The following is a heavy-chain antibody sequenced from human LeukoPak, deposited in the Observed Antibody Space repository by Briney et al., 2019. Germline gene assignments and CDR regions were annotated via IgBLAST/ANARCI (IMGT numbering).Heavy chain of an antibody. Sequence: SETLSLTCTVSGGSISSHYWSWIRQPPGKGLEWIGYIYYSGSTNYNPSLKSRVTISVDTSKNQFSLKLSSVTAADTAVYYCARVNTLDNIWFGELLGWFDPWGQGTLVTVSS. CDR2: IYYSGST. J-gene: IGHJ5*02. CDR3: ARVNTLDNIWFGELLGWFDP. D-gene: IGHD3-10*01. V-gene: IGHV4-59*11. CDR1: GGSISSHY.